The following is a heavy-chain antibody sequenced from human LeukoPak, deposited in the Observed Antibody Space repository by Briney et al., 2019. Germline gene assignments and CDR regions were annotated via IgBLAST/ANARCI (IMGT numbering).Heavy chain of an antibody. J-gene: IGHJ4*02. Sequence: SQTLSLTCTVSGGSISSDNCYWSWIRQHPGKGLEWIGYIYYSGSTNYNPSLKSRVTISVDTSKNQFSLNLSSVTAADTAVYYCARGRWDTSGYYTDYWGQGTLATVSS. CDR1: GGSISSDNCY. CDR2: IYYSGST. V-gene: IGHV4-31*03. CDR3: ARGRWDTSGYYTDY. D-gene: IGHD3-22*01.